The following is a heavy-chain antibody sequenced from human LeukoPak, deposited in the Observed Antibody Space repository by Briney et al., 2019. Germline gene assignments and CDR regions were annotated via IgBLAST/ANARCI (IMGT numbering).Heavy chain of an antibody. Sequence: GSLRLSCAASGFTFSSYWMSWVRQAPGKGLEWVANIKQDGSEKYYVDSVKGRFTISRDNAKNSLCLQMNSLRAEDTAVYYCASLYYYVWGSYRATERYYFDYWGQGTLVTVSS. CDR2: IKQDGSEK. V-gene: IGHV3-7*01. D-gene: IGHD3-16*02. J-gene: IGHJ4*02. CDR3: ASLYYYVWGSYRATERYYFDY. CDR1: GFTFSSYW.